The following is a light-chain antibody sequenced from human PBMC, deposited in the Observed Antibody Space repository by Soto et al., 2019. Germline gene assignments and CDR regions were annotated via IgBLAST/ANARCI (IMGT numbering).Light chain of an antibody. J-gene: IGLJ2*01. Sequence: QSVLTQPASVSGSPGQSITISCTGTSSDIGDYTHVSWYQQHPGKAPKLIIYEVSDRPSGVSNRFSGSKSGNTASLTISGLQTEDEADYYCCSYTSISTSAVFGGGTKLPS. V-gene: IGLV2-14*01. CDR2: EVS. CDR1: SSDIGDYTH. CDR3: CSYTSISTSAV.